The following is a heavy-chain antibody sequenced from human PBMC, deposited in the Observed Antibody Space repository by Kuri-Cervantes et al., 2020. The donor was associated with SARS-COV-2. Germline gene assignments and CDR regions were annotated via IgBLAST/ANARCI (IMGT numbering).Heavy chain of an antibody. CDR3: ARDHRKWLRLGYYYYMDV. D-gene: IGHD5-12*01. J-gene: IGHJ6*03. CDR1: GFNFDDCA. V-gene: IGHV3-21*01. Sequence: GESLKISCAASGFNFDDCAIQWVRQPPGKGLEWVSSISSSSSYIYYADSVKGRFTISRDNAKNSLYLQMNSLRAEDTAVYYCARDHRKWLRLGYYYYMDVWGKGTTVTVSS. CDR2: ISSSSSYI.